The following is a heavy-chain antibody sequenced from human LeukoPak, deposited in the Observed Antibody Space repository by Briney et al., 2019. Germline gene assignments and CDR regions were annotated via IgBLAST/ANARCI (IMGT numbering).Heavy chain of an antibody. Sequence: GGSLRLSCAASGLTVSTNYMRWIRQAPGKGLEWVSLIYAGGGTAYADSVKGRFTISRDNSKNTLYLQMNSLRAEDTAVYYCAGGDVLRYFDWFYFDYWGQGTLVTVSS. CDR3: AGGDVLRYFDWFYFDY. J-gene: IGHJ4*02. V-gene: IGHV3-53*01. CDR2: IYAGGGT. CDR1: GLTVSTNY. D-gene: IGHD3-9*01.